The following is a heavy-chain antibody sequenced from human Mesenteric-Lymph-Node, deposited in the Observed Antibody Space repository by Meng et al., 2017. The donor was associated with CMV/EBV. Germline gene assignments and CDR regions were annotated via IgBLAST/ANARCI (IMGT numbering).Heavy chain of an antibody. D-gene: IGHD3-16*02. V-gene: IGHV2-5*02. CDR1: FSLSTSGVG. J-gene: IGHJ4*02. CDR3: AHTSDDYVWGSYHAFDY. Sequence: FSLSTSGVGVRWIRQPPGKALQWLALIYWDDDKRYSPSLKSRLTITKDTSKNQVVLTMTNMDPVDTATYYCAHTSDDYVWGSYHAFDYWGQGTLVTVSS. CDR2: IYWDDDK.